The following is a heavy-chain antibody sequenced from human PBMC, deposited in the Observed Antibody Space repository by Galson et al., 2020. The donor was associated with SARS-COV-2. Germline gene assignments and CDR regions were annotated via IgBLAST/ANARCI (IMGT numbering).Heavy chain of an antibody. J-gene: IGHJ6*03. D-gene: IGHD3-3*01. CDR3: ARVKVYDFWSGYYTGENYYYYMDV. V-gene: IGHV3-23*01. Sequence: GGSLRLSCAASGFTFSSYSMSWVRQAPGKGLEWVSGISGSGVSTDYADSVKGRFTISRDNSKNTLYLQMNSLRAEDTAVYYCARVKVYDFWSGYYTGENYYYYMDVWGKGTTVTVSS. CDR2: ISGSGVST. CDR1: GFTFSSYS.